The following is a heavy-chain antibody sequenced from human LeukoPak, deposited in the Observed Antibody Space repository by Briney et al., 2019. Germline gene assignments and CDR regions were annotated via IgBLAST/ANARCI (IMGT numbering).Heavy chain of an antibody. CDR3: VRAVISFGAAVAKGFDC. D-gene: IGHD3-16*01. Sequence: SETLSLTCTVSGGSFSTDYWSWIRQPPGKGLEWIGYIYYSGSTDFNPSLKRRVTMSLDTSKNQFSLKLSSVTAADTAVYYCVRAVISFGAAVAKGFDCWGQGTLVTVSS. V-gene: IGHV4-59*01. CDR1: GGSFSTDY. CDR2: IYYSGST. J-gene: IGHJ4*02.